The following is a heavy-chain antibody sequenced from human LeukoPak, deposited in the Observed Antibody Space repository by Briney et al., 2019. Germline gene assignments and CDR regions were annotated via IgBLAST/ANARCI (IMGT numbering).Heavy chain of an antibody. Sequence: GGSLRLSCAASGFTFSNYAMSWVRQAPGKGLEWVSGISGTSGTINYAAPVKGRFTIPRDNSKNTLYLQMNSLRVGDMAVYYCAKRLGDPRAFDYWGQGTLVTVSS. J-gene: IGHJ4*02. CDR3: AKRLGDPRAFDY. V-gene: IGHV3-23*01. CDR2: ISGTSGTI. CDR1: GFTFSNYA. D-gene: IGHD2-21*02.